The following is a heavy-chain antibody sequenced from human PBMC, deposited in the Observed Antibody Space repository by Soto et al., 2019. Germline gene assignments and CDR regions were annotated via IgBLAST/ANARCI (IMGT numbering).Heavy chain of an antibody. CDR3: ARVRYSSSYFDY. CDR2: VFHSGST. Sequence: SETLSLTCAVSSGSISSSNWWCWVRQPPGKGLEWIGEVFHSGSTNYNPSLKSRVTISVDKSKNQFSLNLSSVTAADTAVYYCARVRYSSSYFDYWGQATLVTVSS. J-gene: IGHJ4*02. V-gene: IGHV4-4*02. CDR1: SGSISSSNW. D-gene: IGHD6-13*01.